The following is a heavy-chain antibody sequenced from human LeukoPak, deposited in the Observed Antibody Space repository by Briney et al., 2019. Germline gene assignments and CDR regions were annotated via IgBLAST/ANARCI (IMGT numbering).Heavy chain of an antibody. CDR2: IWYDGSNK. CDR1: GFTFSSYG. Sequence: PGGSLRLSCAASGFTFSSYGMPWVRQAPGKGLEWVAVIWYDGSNKYYADSVKGRFTISRDNSKNTLYLQMNSLRAEDTAVYYCARDPAAAGSYYFDYWGQGTLVTVSS. D-gene: IGHD6-13*01. V-gene: IGHV3-33*08. J-gene: IGHJ4*02. CDR3: ARDPAAAGSYYFDY.